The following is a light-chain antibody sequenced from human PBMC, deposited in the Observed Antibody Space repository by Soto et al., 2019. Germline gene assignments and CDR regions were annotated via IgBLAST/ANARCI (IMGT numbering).Light chain of an antibody. J-gene: IGLJ3*02. Sequence: QSVLTQSSSASASLGSSVKLTCTLSSGHRSFIIAWHQQQPGKAPRYLLKLEGSGSYNKGSGVPDRFSGSSSGADRYLTISNLQSEDEADYYCETWDSNSWVFGGGTKVTVL. V-gene: IGLV4-60*03. CDR1: SGHRSFI. CDR2: LEGSGSY. CDR3: ETWDSNSWV.